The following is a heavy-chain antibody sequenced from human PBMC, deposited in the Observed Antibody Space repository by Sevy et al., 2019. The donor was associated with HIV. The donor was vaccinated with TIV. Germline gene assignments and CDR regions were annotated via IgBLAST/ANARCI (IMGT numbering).Heavy chain of an antibody. Sequence: GGSLRLSCAASGFTFSDYYMSWIRQAPGKGLEWVSYISSSGSTIYYADSVKGRFTISRDNAKNSLYPQMNSLRAEDTAVYYCARDGDFDWSVRGYNWFDPWGQGTLVTVSS. J-gene: IGHJ5*02. CDR1: GFTFSDYY. V-gene: IGHV3-11*01. D-gene: IGHD3-9*01. CDR2: ISSSGSTI. CDR3: ARDGDFDWSVRGYNWFDP.